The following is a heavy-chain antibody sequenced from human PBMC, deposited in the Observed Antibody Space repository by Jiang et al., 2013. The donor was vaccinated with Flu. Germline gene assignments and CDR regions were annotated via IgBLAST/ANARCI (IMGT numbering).Heavy chain of an antibody. J-gene: IGHJ6*04. CDR2: IYHSGST. CDR3: ARVGGSGPTVVPGMDV. V-gene: IGHV4-4*02. D-gene: IGHD4-23*01. Sequence: GTLSLTCAVSGGSISSSNWWSWVRQPPGKGLEWIGEIYHSGSTNYNPSLKSRVTISVDKSKNQFSLKLSSVTAADTAVYYCARVGGSGPTVVPGMDVWGKGTTVTVSS. CDR1: GGSISSSNW.